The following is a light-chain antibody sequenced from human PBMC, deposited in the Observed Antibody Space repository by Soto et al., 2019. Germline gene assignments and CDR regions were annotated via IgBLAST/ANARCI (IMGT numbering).Light chain of an antibody. J-gene: IGKJ3*01. CDR2: GAS. Sequence: EIVLTQSPGTLSLSPGERATLSCRASQNINSRYLAWYQQKPGQAPRLLIYGASSRATGIPDRFSGSGSGTDFTLTLSRLGPEDFAVYYCQQFGSSPGFTFGPGTKVDIK. V-gene: IGKV3-20*01. CDR1: QNINSRY. CDR3: QQFGSSPGFT.